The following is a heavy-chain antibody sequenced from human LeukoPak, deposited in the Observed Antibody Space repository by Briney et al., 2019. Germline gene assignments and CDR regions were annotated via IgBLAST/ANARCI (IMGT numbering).Heavy chain of an antibody. V-gene: IGHV1-46*01. CDR3: AXXRDGYNDAYDI. CDR1: GXTLTNYN. D-gene: IGHD5-24*01. Sequence: AXGXTLTNYNIHWLRQAPGQGLEWMGMVNPSGDSTNYAQNFQGRVTMTSDTSTSTVYMELRSLRSEDTAVYYCAXXRDGYNDAYDIWGQGTMVTVTS. CDR2: VNPSGDST. J-gene: IGHJ3*02.